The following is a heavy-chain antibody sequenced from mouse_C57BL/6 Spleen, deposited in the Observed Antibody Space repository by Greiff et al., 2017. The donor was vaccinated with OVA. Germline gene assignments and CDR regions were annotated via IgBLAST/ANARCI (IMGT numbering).Heavy chain of an antibody. Sequence: QVQLQQPGAELVKPGASVKLSCKASGYTFTSYWMHWVKQRPGQGLEWIGMIHPNSGSTNYNEKFKSKATLTVDKSSSTAYMQLSSLTSEDSAVYYCARHGSSLGGFAYWGQGTLVTVSA. CDR1: GYTFTSYW. D-gene: IGHD1-1*01. CDR2: IHPNSGST. J-gene: IGHJ3*01. V-gene: IGHV1-64*01. CDR3: ARHGSSLGGFAY.